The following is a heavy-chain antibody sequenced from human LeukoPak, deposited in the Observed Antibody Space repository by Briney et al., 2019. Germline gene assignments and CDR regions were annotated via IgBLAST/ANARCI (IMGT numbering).Heavy chain of an antibody. CDR3: ARGRSGSYHLTYFDY. CDR1: GGSISSGGYS. V-gene: IGHV4-30-2*01. J-gene: IGHJ4*02. D-gene: IGHD3-10*01. Sequence: PSETLSLTCAVSGGSISSGGYSWSWIRQPPGKGLEWIGEINHSGSTNYNPSLKSRVTISVDTSKNQFSLKLSSVTAADTAVYYCARGRSGSYHLTYFDYWGQGTLVTVSS. CDR2: INHSGST.